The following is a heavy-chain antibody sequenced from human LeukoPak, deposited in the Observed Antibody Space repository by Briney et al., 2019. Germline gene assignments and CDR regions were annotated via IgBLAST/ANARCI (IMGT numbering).Heavy chain of an antibody. D-gene: IGHD1-14*01. CDR1: GFSISNYN. J-gene: IGHJ6*03. CDR3: ATEPLYYYYMDV. CDR2: ISSSSSTI. Sequence: PGGSLRLSCAASGFSISNYNINCVRQAPGKGLEWLSSISSSSSTIFYADSVKGRLTISRDNAKNSLFLQMNSLRAEDTAVYYCATEPLYYYYMDVWGKGTTVTVSS. V-gene: IGHV3-48*01.